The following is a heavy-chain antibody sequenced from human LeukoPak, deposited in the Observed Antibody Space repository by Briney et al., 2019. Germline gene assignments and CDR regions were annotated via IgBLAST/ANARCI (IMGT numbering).Heavy chain of an antibody. CDR3: ARQPYSYGPYYFDY. J-gene: IGHJ4*02. Sequence: GGSLRLSCAASGFTFSDYHMSWIRQAPGKGLEWVSYISSSGSTIYYADSVKGRFTISRDNAKNSLYLQMNSLRAEDTAVYYCARQPYSYGPYYFDYWGQGTLVTVSS. CDR1: GFTFSDYH. CDR2: ISSSGSTI. D-gene: IGHD5-18*01. V-gene: IGHV3-11*01.